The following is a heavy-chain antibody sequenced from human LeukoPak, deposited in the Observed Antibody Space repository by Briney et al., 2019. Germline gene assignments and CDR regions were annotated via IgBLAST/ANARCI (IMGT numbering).Heavy chain of an antibody. CDR3: AKGIVGATRKINFFDY. CDR1: GFTFSSHA. CDR2: ISGSGGST. J-gene: IGHJ4*02. D-gene: IGHD1-26*01. Sequence: GGSLRLSCAASGFTFSSHAMSWVRQAPGKGLEWVSAISGSGGSTYYAGSVKGRFTISRDNTKNTLYLQMNSLRAEDTAVYYCAKGIVGATRKINFFDYWGQGTLVTVSS. V-gene: IGHV3-23*01.